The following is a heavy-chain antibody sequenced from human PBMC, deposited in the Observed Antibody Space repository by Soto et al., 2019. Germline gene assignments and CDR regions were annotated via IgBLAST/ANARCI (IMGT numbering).Heavy chain of an antibody. J-gene: IGHJ4*02. V-gene: IGHV3-30-3*01. CDR2: ISYDGSNK. CDR1: GFTFSSYA. D-gene: IGHD2-21*02. CDR3: ARGQHIVVVTDYYFDY. Sequence: QVQLVESGGGVVQPGRSPRLSCAASGFTFSSYAMHWVRQAPGKGLEWVAVISYDGSNKYYADSVKGRFTISRDNSKNTLYLQMNSLRAEDTAVYYCARGQHIVVVTDYYFDYWGQGTLVTVSS.